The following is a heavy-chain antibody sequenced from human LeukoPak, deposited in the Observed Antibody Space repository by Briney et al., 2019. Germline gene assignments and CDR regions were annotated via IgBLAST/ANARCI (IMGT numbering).Heavy chain of an antibody. CDR1: GFIFHDYV. CDR3: TRSPSFTLGGGYLDS. J-gene: IGHJ5*01. Sequence: GGSLRLSCVGSGFIFHDYVMHWVRQLPGKGLEWVSGVSWNSDRIGYADSVKGRFTISRDNDRNTLHLQMNNLRVEDTAFYFCTRSPSFTLGGGYLDSWGPGSLVIVSS. CDR2: VSWNSDRI. V-gene: IGHV3-9*01. D-gene: IGHD3-22*01.